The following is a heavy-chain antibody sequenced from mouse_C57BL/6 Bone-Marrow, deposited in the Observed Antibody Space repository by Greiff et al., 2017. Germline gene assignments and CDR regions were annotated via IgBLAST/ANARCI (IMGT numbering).Heavy chain of an antibody. CDR3: ARHYDYDAYYFDY. CDR2: IYPGDGDT. CDR1: GYAFSSSW. Sequence: QVQLKQSGPELVKPGASVKISCKASGYAFSSSWMNWVKQRPGKGLEWIGRIYPGDGDTNYNGKFKGKATLTADKSSSTAYMQLSSLTSEDSAVYFCARHYDYDAYYFDYWGQGTTLTVSS. V-gene: IGHV1-82*01. J-gene: IGHJ2*01. D-gene: IGHD2-4*01.